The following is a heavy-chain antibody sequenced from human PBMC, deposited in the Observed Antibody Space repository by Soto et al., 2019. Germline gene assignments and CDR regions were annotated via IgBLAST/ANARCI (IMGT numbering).Heavy chain of an antibody. J-gene: IGHJ4*02. CDR3: ARVCSRTFCSVWKL. CDR1: GFTFSNYA. CDR2: ITGSSETT. Sequence: EVQLLESGGGLVQPGGSLRLSCAASGFTFSNYAMTWVRQAPGKGLEWVSGITGSSETTYYADSVKGLFTISRDNSKNTVYLQMNSLRAEDSAVYYCARVCSRTFCSVWKLWGQGTLVTVSP. V-gene: IGHV3-23*01. D-gene: IGHD1-1*01.